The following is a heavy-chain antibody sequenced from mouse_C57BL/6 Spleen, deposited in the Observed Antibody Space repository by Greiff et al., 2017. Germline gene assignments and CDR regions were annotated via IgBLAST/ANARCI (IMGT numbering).Heavy chain of an antibody. CDR2: ISYDGSN. D-gene: IGHD2-1*01. J-gene: IGHJ4*01. V-gene: IGHV3-6*01. CDR1: GYSITSGYY. CDR3: ARGDLLWYPPGAMDY. Sequence: EVKVEESGPGLVKPSQSLSLTCSVTGYSITSGYYWNWIRQFPGNKLEWMGYISYDGSNNYNPSLKNRISITRDTSKNQFFLKLNSVTTEDTATYYCARGDLLWYPPGAMDYWGQGTSVTVSS.